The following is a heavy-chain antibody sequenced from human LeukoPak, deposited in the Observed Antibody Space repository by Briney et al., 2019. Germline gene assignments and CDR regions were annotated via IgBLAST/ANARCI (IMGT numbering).Heavy chain of an antibody. D-gene: IGHD3-10*01. Sequence: GESLKISCQGFGYSFSNYWITWVRQLPGKGLEWMGRIDPRDSQTNYSPSFQGHITISSDSSITTAYLEWSSLTVSGTATYYCARYGSGPDSWGQGTLVIVSS. V-gene: IGHV5-10-1*01. J-gene: IGHJ4*02. CDR2: IDPRDSQT. CDR3: ARYGSGPDS. CDR1: GYSFSNYW.